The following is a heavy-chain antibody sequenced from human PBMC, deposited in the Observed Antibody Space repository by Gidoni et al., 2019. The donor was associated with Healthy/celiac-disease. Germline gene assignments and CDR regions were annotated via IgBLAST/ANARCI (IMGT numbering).Heavy chain of an antibody. D-gene: IGHD3-3*01. J-gene: IGHJ3*02. CDR3: ARLGVSGVNDAFDI. Sequence: EVQLVESGGGVVKPGGALRLSSAASGVTFISYSRNWVRQAPGKGLEWVSSISSSSSYICYADSVNGRFTISRDNAKNSLYLQMNSLRAEDTAVYYCARLGVSGVNDAFDIWGQGTMVTVSS. CDR2: ISSSSSYI. CDR1: GVTFISYS. V-gene: IGHV3-21*01.